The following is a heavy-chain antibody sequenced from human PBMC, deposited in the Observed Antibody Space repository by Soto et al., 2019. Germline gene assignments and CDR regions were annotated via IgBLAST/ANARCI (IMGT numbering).Heavy chain of an antibody. CDR3: TRGLDQFKIRFDP. CDR1: GFTVSDNY. Sequence: EVQLVQTGGDLIQPGGSLRLSCAASGFTVSDNYMSWVRQAPGKGLEWVSSIHPGGDTFYADSVKGRFSFSRDISKNTVYLQMNRLRLEDTAVYHCTRGLDQFKIRFDPWGQGTLVTVSS. V-gene: IGHV3-53*02. J-gene: IGHJ5*02. CDR2: IHPGGDT.